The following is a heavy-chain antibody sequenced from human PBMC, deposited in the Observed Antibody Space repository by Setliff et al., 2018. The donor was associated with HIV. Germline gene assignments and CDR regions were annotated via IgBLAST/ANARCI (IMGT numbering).Heavy chain of an antibody. Sequence: KASETLSLTCTVSGGYLSNHHWIWIRQPPGKGLEWIGRISDSGTADYDPSLKSRLTISRDTSRNQFSLKLTSVTAADTAIYCCVALVPGGGGRGPWGQGTLVTVSS. V-gene: IGHV4-59*11. J-gene: IGHJ5*02. D-gene: IGHD2-15*01. CDR3: VALVPGGGGRGP. CDR1: GGYLSNHH. CDR2: ISDSGTA.